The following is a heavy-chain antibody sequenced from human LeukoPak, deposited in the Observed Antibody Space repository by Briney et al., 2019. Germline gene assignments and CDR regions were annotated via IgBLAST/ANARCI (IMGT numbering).Heavy chain of an antibody. Sequence: AAVKVSCKASGYTFTGDYMDWVRQAPGQGLEWMGWINPNRGGTNYAQKFQARVTMTRDTSTSTAYMELRSLRSDDTAVYYCARQISRGIYDYWGQGTLVTVSS. V-gene: IGHV1-2*02. CDR1: GYTFTGDY. CDR3: ARQISRGIYDY. J-gene: IGHJ4*02. CDR2: INPNRGGT.